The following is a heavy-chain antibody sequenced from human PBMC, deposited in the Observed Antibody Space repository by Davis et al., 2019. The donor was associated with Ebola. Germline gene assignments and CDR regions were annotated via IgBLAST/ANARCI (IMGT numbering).Heavy chain of an antibody. CDR3: ARAVSPIRPWEY. J-gene: IGHJ4*02. CDR2: ISYSGST. CDR1: GCSLTSYY. D-gene: IGHD1-26*01. Sequence: SETLSLTCTVSGCSLTSYYCSSIRPPPGNGLARIGNISYSGSTNYNPPLKSRVTISVDTSKNQFSLKLSSVTAADTAVYYCARAVSPIRPWEYWGQGTLVTVSS. V-gene: IGHV4-59*01.